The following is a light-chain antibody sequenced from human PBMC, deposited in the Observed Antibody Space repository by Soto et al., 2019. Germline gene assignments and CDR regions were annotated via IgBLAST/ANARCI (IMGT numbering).Light chain of an antibody. V-gene: IGKV1-39*01. CDR2: AAS. Sequence: DIQFTQSPSSLSSSVLERFTITCRVSQGISSYLNWYRQKPGKVPKLLIYAASSLQSGVPSRFSGSGSGTDFTLTINRLEPEDFALYYCQQYGSSPPTFGQGTKVDIK. CDR1: QGISSY. CDR3: QQYGSSPPT. J-gene: IGKJ1*01.